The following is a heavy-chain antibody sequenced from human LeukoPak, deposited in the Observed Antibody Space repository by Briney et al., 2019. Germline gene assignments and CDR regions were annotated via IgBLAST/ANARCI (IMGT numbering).Heavy chain of an antibody. CDR3: AYGGDGYNSYYFDY. D-gene: IGHD5-24*01. V-gene: IGHV1-24*01. CDR2: FDPEDGET. CDR1: GYTLTELS. Sequence: ASVKVSCKVSGYTLTELSMHWVRQAPGKGLEWMGGFDPEDGETIYAQKFQGRVTITTDESTSTAYMELSSLRSEDTAVYYCAYGGDGYNSYYFDYWGQGTLVTVSS. J-gene: IGHJ4*02.